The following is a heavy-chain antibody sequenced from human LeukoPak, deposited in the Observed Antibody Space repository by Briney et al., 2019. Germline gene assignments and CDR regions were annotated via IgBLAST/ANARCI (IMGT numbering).Heavy chain of an antibody. CDR1: GFTFSSYA. J-gene: IGHJ4*02. CDR2: ISGSGGST. Sequence: GGSLRLSCAASGFTFSSYAMSWVRHAPGKGLEWVSAISGSGGSTYYADSVKGRFTITRDNSKNTLYLQMNSLRAEDTAGYYCAKWRNERSAPGKVDDWGQGTPVTVSS. CDR3: AKWRNERSAPGKVDD. V-gene: IGHV3-23*01. D-gene: IGHD3-10*01.